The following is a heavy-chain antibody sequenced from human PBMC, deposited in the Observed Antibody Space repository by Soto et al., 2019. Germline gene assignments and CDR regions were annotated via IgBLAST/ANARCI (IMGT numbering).Heavy chain of an antibody. Sequence: SVKVSCKASGGTFSSYTISWVRQAPGQGLEWMGRIIPILGIANYAQKFQGRVTITTDTSTSTAYMELRSLRSDDTAVYYCARDRYSSGWYLDYWGQGTLVTVSS. V-gene: IGHV1-69*04. CDR2: IIPILGIA. CDR1: GGTFSSYT. D-gene: IGHD6-19*01. J-gene: IGHJ4*02. CDR3: ARDRYSSGWYLDY.